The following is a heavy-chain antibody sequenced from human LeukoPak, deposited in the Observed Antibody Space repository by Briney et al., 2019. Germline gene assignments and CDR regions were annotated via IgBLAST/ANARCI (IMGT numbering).Heavy chain of an antibody. J-gene: IGHJ4*02. CDR3: ARDLGDGYNSYFDY. D-gene: IGHD5-24*01. Sequence: SETLSLTCTVSGGSISSSSYYWGWIRQPPGKGLEWIGSIYYSGSTYYNPSLKSRVTISVDTSKNQFSLKLSSVTAADTAVYYCARDLGDGYNSYFDYWGQGTLVTVSS. V-gene: IGHV4-39*07. CDR2: IYYSGST. CDR1: GGSISSSSYY.